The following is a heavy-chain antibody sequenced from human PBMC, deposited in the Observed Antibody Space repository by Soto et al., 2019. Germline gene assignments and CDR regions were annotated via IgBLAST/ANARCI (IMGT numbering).Heavy chain of an antibody. Sequence: SETLSLTCAVYGGSFSGYYWSWIRQPPGKGLEWIGEINHSGSTNYNPSLKSRVTISVDTSKNQFSLKLSSVTAADTAVYYCATQYSSSWYSYWFDPWGQGTLVTVSS. J-gene: IGHJ5*02. V-gene: IGHV4-34*01. CDR3: ATQYSSSWYSYWFDP. CDR1: GGSFSGYY. CDR2: INHSGST. D-gene: IGHD6-13*01.